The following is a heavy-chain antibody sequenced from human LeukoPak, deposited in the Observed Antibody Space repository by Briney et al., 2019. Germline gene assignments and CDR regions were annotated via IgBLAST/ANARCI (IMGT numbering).Heavy chain of an antibody. J-gene: IGHJ6*02. CDR2: IDTNDGTR. V-gene: IGHV1-46*01. D-gene: IGHD6-19*01. Sequence: ASVKVSCKSSGYTRTRYYMHWVRQAPGQGLEWMGIIDTNDGTRSYAQKFQGRANMTRDTSTSTVYMALSSLRSDDTALYYCARDIAVTGTGYYYGMDVWGQGTTVTVSS. CDR1: GYTRTRYY. CDR3: ARDIAVTGTGYYYGMDV.